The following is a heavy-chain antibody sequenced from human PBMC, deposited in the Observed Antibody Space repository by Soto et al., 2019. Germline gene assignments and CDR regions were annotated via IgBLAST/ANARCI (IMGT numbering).Heavy chain of an antibody. V-gene: IGHV1-69*01. D-gene: IGHD5-18*01. CDR2: IIPIFGAT. CDR1: GGTFSTYA. CDR3: ARQGPPYSGSGYYYEMDV. J-gene: IGHJ6*02. Sequence: SVKVSCKTSGGTFSTYAITWVRQAPVQGLEWMGGIIPIFGATNYAQNFHGRVTITADESTSTAYMELSSLRSEDSAVYYCARQGPPYSGSGYYYEMDVWGPGTTVTVSS.